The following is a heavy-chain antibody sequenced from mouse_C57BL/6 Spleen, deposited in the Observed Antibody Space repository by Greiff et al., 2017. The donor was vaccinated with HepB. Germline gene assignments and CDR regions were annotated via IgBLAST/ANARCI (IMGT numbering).Heavy chain of an antibody. CDR2: INPSNGGT. CDR3: ARGGFTTVVADAY. Sequence: QVQLQQPGTELVKPGASVKLSCKSSGYTFTSYWMHWVKQRPGQGLEWIGNINPSNGGTNYNEKFKSKATLTVDKSSSTAYMQLSSLTSEDSAVYYCARGGFTTVVADAYWGQGTLVTVSA. CDR1: GYTFTSYW. V-gene: IGHV1-53*01. D-gene: IGHD1-1*01. J-gene: IGHJ3*01.